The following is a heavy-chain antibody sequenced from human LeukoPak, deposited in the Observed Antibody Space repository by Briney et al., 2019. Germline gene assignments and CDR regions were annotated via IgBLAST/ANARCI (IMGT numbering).Heavy chain of an antibody. Sequence: SETLSLTCTVSGGSISSYYWSWIRQPAGKGLEWIGRIYTSGSTNYNPSLKSRVTMSVDTSKNQFSLRLSSVTAADTAVYYCARVTGYVMEDYFDYWGQGTLVTVSS. J-gene: IGHJ4*02. CDR1: GGSISSYY. CDR2: IYTSGST. V-gene: IGHV4-4*07. CDR3: ARVTGYVMEDYFDY. D-gene: IGHD6-13*01.